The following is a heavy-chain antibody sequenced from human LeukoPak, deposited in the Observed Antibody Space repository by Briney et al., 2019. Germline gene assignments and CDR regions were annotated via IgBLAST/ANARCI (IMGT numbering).Heavy chain of an antibody. D-gene: IGHD3-10*01. CDR3: ARPRYGSGSLDS. V-gene: IGHV4-34*01. CDR1: GGSFSGHF. Sequence: PSETLSLTSAVHGGSFSGHFWSWIRQPPGKGLEWVGEINHSVSTTYNPSLNNRVTISVDTSKKQFSLMLSSMTAAPTARYYCARPRYGSGSLDSWGQGNLVTGFS. CDR2: INHSVST. J-gene: IGHJ4*02.